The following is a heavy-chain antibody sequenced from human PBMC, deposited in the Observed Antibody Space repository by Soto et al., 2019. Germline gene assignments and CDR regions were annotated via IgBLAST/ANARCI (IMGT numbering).Heavy chain of an antibody. V-gene: IGHV4-30-4*01. Sequence: QVQLQESGPGLVKPSQTLSLTCTVSGGSISSGDYYWSWIRQPPGKGLEWIGYIYYSGSTYYNPSLKSRVTISVDTSKNQFSLKLSSVTAADTAVYYCARDRGYYGELKEQYNWFDPWGQGTLVTVSS. D-gene: IGHD3-10*01. J-gene: IGHJ5*02. CDR3: ARDRGYYGELKEQYNWFDP. CDR1: GGSISSGDYY. CDR2: IYYSGST.